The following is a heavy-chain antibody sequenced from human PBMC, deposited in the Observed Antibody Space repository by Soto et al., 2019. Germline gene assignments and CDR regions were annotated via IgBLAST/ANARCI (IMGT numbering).Heavy chain of an antibody. D-gene: IGHD3-10*01. CDR2: IYYSGST. V-gene: IGHV4-39*01. J-gene: IGHJ4*02. Sequence: SETLSLTCTVSGGSISSSSYYWGWIRQPPGKGLEWIGSIYYSGSTYYNPSLKSRVTISEDTSKNQFSLDLTSVTAADTAIYYCARAPRGNYGYPSYFDYWGQGTLVTVSS. CDR1: GGSISSSSYY. CDR3: ARAPRGNYGYPSYFDY.